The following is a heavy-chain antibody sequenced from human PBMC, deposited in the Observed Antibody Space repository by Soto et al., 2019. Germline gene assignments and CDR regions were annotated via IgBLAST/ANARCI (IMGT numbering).Heavy chain of an antibody. Sequence: ASVKVSCKASGYTFTSYGISWVRQAPGQGLEWMGWISAYNGNTNYAQKLQGRVTMTTDTSTSTAYMELRSLRSDDTAVYYCARDRTPYCSSNSCYGGFCFDPWGQGTLVTVSS. V-gene: IGHV1-18*01. D-gene: IGHD2-2*01. CDR3: ARDRTPYCSSNSCYGGFCFDP. J-gene: IGHJ5*02. CDR1: GYTFTSYG. CDR2: ISAYNGNT.